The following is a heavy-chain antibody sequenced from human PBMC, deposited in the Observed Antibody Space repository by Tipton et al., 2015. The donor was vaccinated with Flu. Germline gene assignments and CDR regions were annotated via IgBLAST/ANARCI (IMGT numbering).Heavy chain of an antibody. CDR2: ISSSSSYI. CDR1: GFTFSSYS. V-gene: IGHV3-21*01. CDR3: ASLYGGSGYFDY. J-gene: IGHJ4*02. Sequence: SLRLSCAASGFTFSSYSMNWVRQAPGKGLEWVSSISSSSSYIYYADSVKGRFTISRDNAKNSLYLQMNSLRAEDTAVYYCASLYGGSGYFDYWGQGTLVTVSS. D-gene: IGHD4-23*01.